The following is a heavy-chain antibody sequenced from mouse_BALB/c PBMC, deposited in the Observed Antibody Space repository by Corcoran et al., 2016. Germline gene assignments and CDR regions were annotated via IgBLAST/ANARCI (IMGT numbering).Heavy chain of an antibody. J-gene: IGHJ3*01. D-gene: IGHD1-1*01. V-gene: IGHV1-26*01. Sequence: EVQLQQSGPELVQPGASVKISCKASGYSFTGYYMHWVKQSHVKSLEWIGRINPYNGATSYNQNFKDKASLTVDKSSSTAYMELHSLTSEDSAVYYCARSGEGKITTVATGFAYWGQGTLVTVSA. CDR1: GYSFTGYY. CDR3: ARSGEGKITTVATGFAY. CDR2: INPYNGAT.